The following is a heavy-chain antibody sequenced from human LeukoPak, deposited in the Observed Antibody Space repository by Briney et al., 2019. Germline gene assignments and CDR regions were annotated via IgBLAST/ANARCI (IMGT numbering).Heavy chain of an antibody. CDR3: ARDREYTDYLHNWFDP. Sequence: PGGPLRISSAASGFTFNTYNMNRVRQAPGKRLDCVSSISNNSNYICYADSVKGRFTISRDNAKNSLYLQMNSLRAEDTAVYYCARDREYTDYLHNWFDPWGQGTLVTVSS. CDR2: ISNNSNYI. V-gene: IGHV3-21*01. D-gene: IGHD4-11*01. CDR1: GFTFNTYN. J-gene: IGHJ5*02.